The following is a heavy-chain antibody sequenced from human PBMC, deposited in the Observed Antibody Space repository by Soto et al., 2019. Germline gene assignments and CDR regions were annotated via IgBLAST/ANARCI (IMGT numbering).Heavy chain of an antibody. D-gene: IGHD1-26*01. CDR1: GYSFSDYF. Sequence: ASVKVSCKPSGYSFSDYFIQWVRQAPGQGLEWVAWINPKTAATNYAKKFQGRVSLTWDTSSTTAYMELTRLRHDDTAVYYCARIKWGLNYYNGMDVWGQGTTVTVS. J-gene: IGHJ6*02. CDR3: ARIKWGLNYYNGMDV. CDR2: INPKTAAT. V-gene: IGHV1-2*02.